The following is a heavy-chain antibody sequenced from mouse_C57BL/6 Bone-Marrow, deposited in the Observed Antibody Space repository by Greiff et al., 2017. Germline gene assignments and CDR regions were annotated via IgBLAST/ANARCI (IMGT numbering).Heavy chain of an antibody. CDR3: ARKQGNNWAWVAY. Sequence: VQLQQPGPGLVQPSPSLSISCTASGFSLTSYGVHWVRQSPGQGLEWLGVIRTGGSTDYNAAFISRQSRRKDNSKSQVYFKMNSLQADDTALYYCARKQGNNWAWVAYWGQGTLVTVSA. V-gene: IGHV2-2*01. CDR1: GFSLTSYG. CDR2: IRTGGST. D-gene: IGHD4-1*01. J-gene: IGHJ3*01.